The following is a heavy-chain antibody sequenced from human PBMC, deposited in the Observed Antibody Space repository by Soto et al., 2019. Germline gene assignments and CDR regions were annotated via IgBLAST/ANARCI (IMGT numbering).Heavy chain of an antibody. CDR2: ISGNGGNT. CDR1: GLTFSSNA. CDR3: AKLINSDSDY. V-gene: IGHV3-23*01. J-gene: IGHJ4*02. D-gene: IGHD4-4*01. Sequence: GGSLRLSCEASGLTFSSNAMSWVRQAPGKGLEWVSSISGNGGNTNYADSVKGRFTISRDNSKSTLYLQMNSLRAEDTAVYYCAKLINSDSDYWGQGTLVTVSS.